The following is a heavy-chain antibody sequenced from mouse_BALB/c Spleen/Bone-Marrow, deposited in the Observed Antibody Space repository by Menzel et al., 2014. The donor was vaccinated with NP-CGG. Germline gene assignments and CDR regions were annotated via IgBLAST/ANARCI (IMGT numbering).Heavy chain of an antibody. CDR3: ARHAYYDQTEVSFVY. CDR1: GFSFNSYG. Sequence: DVKLVESGGGLVKSGGSLKLSCAASGFSFNSYGMSWVRQTPEKRLEWVATISGGGSYTFYPDSVKGRFTISRDNAKNNLYLQLSSLRFEDTALYYCARHAYYDQTEVSFVYWGQGTLVPVSA. CDR2: ISGGGSYT. V-gene: IGHV5-9-2*01. D-gene: IGHD2-4*01. J-gene: IGHJ3*01.